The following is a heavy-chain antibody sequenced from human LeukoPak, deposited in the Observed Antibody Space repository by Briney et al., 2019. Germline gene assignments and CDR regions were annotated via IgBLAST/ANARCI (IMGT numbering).Heavy chain of an antibody. V-gene: IGHV3-23*01. Sequence: GGSLRLSCAASGFAFSRYPMSWFRQAPGKGLEWVSGITSGFTPHYADSVKGRFTISRDNSKNTFHLQLNSLRAEDTAVYYCAKDYSDSRVADVFLEYWGQGTLVTVSS. CDR3: AKDYSDSRVADVFLEY. D-gene: IGHD2-15*01. J-gene: IGHJ4*02. CDR2: ITSGFTP. CDR1: GFAFSRYP.